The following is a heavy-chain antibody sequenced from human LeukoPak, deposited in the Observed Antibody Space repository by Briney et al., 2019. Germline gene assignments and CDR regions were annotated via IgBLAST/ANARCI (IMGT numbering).Heavy chain of an antibody. CDR1: GGSISSYS. D-gene: IGHD3-9*01. V-gene: IGHV4-4*07. CDR2: IYTSGST. J-gene: IGHJ3*02. CDR3: ARDLVGSGRHYDNLTGYLIRGHDAFEN. Sequence: SETLSLTCTVSGGSISSYSWSWIRQPAGKGLEWIGRIYTSGSTNYNPSLKSRVTISVDTSKNQFSLKLSSVTAADTAVYYCARDLVGSGRHYDNLTGYLIRGHDAFENWGQGTLVTVSS.